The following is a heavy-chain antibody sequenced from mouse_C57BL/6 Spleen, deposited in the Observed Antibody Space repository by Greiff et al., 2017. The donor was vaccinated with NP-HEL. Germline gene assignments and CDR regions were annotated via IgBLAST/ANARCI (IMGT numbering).Heavy chain of an antibody. V-gene: IGHV5-16*01. D-gene: IGHD3-3*01. J-gene: IGHJ2*01. Sequence: DVKLVESEGGLVQPGSSMKLSCTASGFTFSDYYMAWVRQVPEKGLEWVANINYDGSSTYYLDSLKSRFIISRDNAKNILYLQMSSLKSEDTATYYCARDHRDGYFDYWGQGTTLTVSS. CDR3: ARDHRDGYFDY. CDR2: INYDGSST. CDR1: GFTFSDYY.